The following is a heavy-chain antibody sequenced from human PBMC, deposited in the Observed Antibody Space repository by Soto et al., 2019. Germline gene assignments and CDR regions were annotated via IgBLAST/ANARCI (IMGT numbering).Heavy chain of an antibody. D-gene: IGHD2-8*01. CDR2: RSYDGSNK. V-gene: IGHV3-30*18. CDR1: GFTFSSYG. J-gene: IGHJ6*04. Sequence: GGALSLSCAATGFTFSSYGMHWVRQAPGKGLEWEAVRSYDGSNKYYADSVKGRFNISIDNSKNTLYLQMNSLRAEDTAVYYCAKDSYRTNGGCPRHYYHMDVWGKGTTVTVSS. CDR3: AKDSYRTNGGCPRHYYHMDV.